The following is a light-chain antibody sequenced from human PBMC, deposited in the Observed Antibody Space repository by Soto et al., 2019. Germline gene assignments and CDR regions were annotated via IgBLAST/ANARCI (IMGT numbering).Light chain of an antibody. CDR1: QTITGRS. J-gene: IGKJ1*01. CDR2: SIS. V-gene: IGKV3-20*01. CDR3: QHFHTSPT. Sequence: IGLTQSPGTLSLSPGERTTLSCRASQTITGRSLAWYQQKPGQAPRLLITSISTRATGIPDRFSGSGSGSDFTLTITRLEPDDYADYYRQHFHTSPTFGQATKV.